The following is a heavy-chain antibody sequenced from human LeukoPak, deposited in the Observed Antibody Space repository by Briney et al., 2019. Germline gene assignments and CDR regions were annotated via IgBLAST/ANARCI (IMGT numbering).Heavy chain of an antibody. V-gene: IGHV4-59*08. D-gene: IGHD6-19*01. CDR1: GGSISSYY. CDR2: IYYSGST. J-gene: IGHJ4*02. CDR3: ARHMGAMAGTYYFDY. Sequence: SETLSLTCTVSGGSISSYYWSWIRQPPGKGLEWIGYIYYSGSTNYDPSLKSRVTISVDTSKNQFSLKLSSVTAADTAVYYCARHMGAMAGTYYFDYWGQGTLVTVSS.